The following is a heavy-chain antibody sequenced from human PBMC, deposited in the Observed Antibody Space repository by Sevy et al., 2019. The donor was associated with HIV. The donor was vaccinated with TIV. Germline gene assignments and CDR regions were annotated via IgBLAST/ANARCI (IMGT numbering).Heavy chain of an antibody. J-gene: IGHJ4*02. CDR2: INHGGTT. D-gene: IGHD3-16*01. CDR3: ARGGGNYGGDY. CDR1: GGTFSGYY. V-gene: IGHV4-34*01. Sequence: SETLSLTCAVYGGTFSGYYWNWIGQPPGKGLEWIGEINHGGTTNYNPSLKSRVTISIDTSRNQFSLKLSSVTAADTAVYYCARGGGNYGGDYWGQGALVTVSS.